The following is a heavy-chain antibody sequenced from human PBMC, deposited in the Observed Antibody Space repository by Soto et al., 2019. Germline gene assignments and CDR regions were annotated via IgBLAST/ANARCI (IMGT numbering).Heavy chain of an antibody. J-gene: IGHJ5*02. CDR1: EVTVRSKY. V-gene: IGHV3-53*01. Sequence: FLRLSCAVPEVTVRSKYVNWVRQAPGKGLERVSIIWSAGLTYYADSVRGRFTISRDISKNILFLQMNNLRSEDSAIYYCARDPPPDLWGQGTLVTVSS. CDR3: ARDPPPDL. CDR2: IWSAGLT.